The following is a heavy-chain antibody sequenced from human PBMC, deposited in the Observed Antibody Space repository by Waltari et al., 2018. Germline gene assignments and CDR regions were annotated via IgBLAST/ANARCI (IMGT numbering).Heavy chain of an antibody. D-gene: IGHD3-3*01. J-gene: IGHJ4*02. CDR2: IKQDGSEK. V-gene: IGHV3-7*01. Sequence: EVQLVESGGGLVQPGGSLRLSCAASGFTFSSYWMSWVRQAPGKGLEWVANIKQDGSEKYYVDSLKGRFTISRDNAKNSLYLQMNSLRAEDTAVYYCARDRDDFWSGYSPFFDYWGQGTLVTVSS. CDR3: ARDRDDFWSGYSPFFDY. CDR1: GFTFSSYW.